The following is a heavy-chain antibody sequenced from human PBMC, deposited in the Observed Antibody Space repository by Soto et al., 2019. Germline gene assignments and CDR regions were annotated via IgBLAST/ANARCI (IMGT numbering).Heavy chain of an antibody. Sequence: GGSLRLSCAASGSTFNKYGIHWVRQAPGKGLEWVAVIWHDGSEKYYADSVKDRFTISRDNSKKMVYLQMKSLRVDDTATYYCAKDGDMTYCRDGNCAFFDSWGQGALVTVSS. J-gene: IGHJ4*02. CDR3: AKDGDMTYCRDGNCAFFDS. CDR1: GSTFNKYG. D-gene: IGHD2-15*01. CDR2: IWHDGSEK. V-gene: IGHV3-33*06.